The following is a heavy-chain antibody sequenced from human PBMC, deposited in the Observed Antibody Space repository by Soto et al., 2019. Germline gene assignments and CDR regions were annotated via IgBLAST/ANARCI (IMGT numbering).Heavy chain of an antibody. CDR3: LSYKFDF. V-gene: IGHV3-64D*06. CDR2: ISADGANT. Sequence: PGGSLRLSCSASGFDFNTYSMHWVHQAPGKGLEYVSAISADGANTFYIDSVKGRFTLSRDNFNNTVYLQMSSLRDEDTAVYYCLSYKFDFWGQGTLVTVSS. J-gene: IGHJ4*01. D-gene: IGHD1-1*01. CDR1: GFDFNTYS.